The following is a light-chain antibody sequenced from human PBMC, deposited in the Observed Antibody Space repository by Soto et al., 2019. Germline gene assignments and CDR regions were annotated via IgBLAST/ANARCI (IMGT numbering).Light chain of an antibody. V-gene: IGKV1-8*01. CDR3: QQYYSYPRP. J-gene: IGKJ1*01. CDR1: QGISSY. Sequence: AIRMTQSPSSLSASTGDRVTITCRASQGISSYLAWYQQKPGKAPKLLIYAASTLQSGVPSRFSGSGSGTDFTLTISCLQSEDFATYYCQQYYSYPRPFGQGSKV. CDR2: AAS.